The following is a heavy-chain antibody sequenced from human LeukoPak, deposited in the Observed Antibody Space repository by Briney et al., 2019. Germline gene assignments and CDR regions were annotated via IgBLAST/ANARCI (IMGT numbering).Heavy chain of an antibody. Sequence: GGSLRLSCAASGFTFSSYAMSWVRQAPGKGLEWVSAISGSGGSTYYADSVKGRFTISRDNAKNSLYLQMNSLRAEDTAVYYCASSLGDYDFWSGYSGRGAFDIWGQGTMVTVSS. D-gene: IGHD3-3*01. CDR3: ASSLGDYDFWSGYSGRGAFDI. J-gene: IGHJ3*02. V-gene: IGHV3-23*01. CDR1: GFTFSSYA. CDR2: ISGSGGST.